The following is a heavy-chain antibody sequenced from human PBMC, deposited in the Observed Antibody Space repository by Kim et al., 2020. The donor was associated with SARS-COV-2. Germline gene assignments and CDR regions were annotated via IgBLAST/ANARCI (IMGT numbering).Heavy chain of an antibody. CDR1: GLTFSDHW. Sequence: GGSLRLSCAASGLTFSDHWMSWVRQAPGKALEWVANIKQDGSNKYYVGSLKGRFTISRDNAKNSLYLQMNILRAEDTALYYCAGSTHYFDGSGYLVAFDIWGQGTMVTVTS. V-gene: IGHV3-7*01. CDR2: IKQDGSNK. J-gene: IGHJ3*02. D-gene: IGHD3-22*01. CDR3: AGSTHYFDGSGYLVAFDI.